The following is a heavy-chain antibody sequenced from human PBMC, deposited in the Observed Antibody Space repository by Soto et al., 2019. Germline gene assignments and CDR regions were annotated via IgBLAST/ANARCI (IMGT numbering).Heavy chain of an antibody. CDR3: AKGKANTVFGVDTLFDY. CDR2: ISGNGGYT. D-gene: IGHD3-3*01. Sequence: GGSLRLSXAASGFTFSSYAMTWVRQAPGKGLEWVSTISGNGGYTYYSDSVRGRFTISRDNSKKTLYLQMDSLRADDTAVFYCAKGKANTVFGVDTLFDYWGQGTQVTV. J-gene: IGHJ4*02. CDR1: GFTFSSYA. V-gene: IGHV3-23*01.